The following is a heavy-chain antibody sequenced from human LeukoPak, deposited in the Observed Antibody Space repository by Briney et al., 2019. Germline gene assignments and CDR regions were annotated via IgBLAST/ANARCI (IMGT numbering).Heavy chain of an antibody. CDR2: THYDGNKK. CDR3: AKDTHRLSTAVAGTLDH. V-gene: IGHV3-30*02. J-gene: IGHJ4*02. Sequence: GGSLRLSCAASGFTFSTFGMHWVRQAPGKGLELVAVTHYDGNKKYYADSVEGRFTISKDNSKNTLYLQMKSLTSEDTAVYYCAKDTHRLSTAVAGTLDHWGQGTLVTVSS. CDR1: GFTFSTFG. D-gene: IGHD6-19*01.